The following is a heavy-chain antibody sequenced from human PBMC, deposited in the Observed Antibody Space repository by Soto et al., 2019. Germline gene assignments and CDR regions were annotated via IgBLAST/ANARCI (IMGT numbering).Heavy chain of an antibody. D-gene: IGHD5-18*01. Sequence: GASVKVSCKASGYTFTSYGISWVRRAPGQGLEWMGWISAYNGNTNYAQKLQGRVTMTTDTSTSTAYMELRSLRSDDTAVYYCARCVDTAIQNWFDPWGQGTLVTVYS. J-gene: IGHJ5*02. V-gene: IGHV1-18*01. CDR2: ISAYNGNT. CDR3: ARCVDTAIQNWFDP. CDR1: GYTFTSYG.